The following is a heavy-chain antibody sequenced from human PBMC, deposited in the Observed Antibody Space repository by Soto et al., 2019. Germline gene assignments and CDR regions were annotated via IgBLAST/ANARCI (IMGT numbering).Heavy chain of an antibody. V-gene: IGHV3-53*01. CDR3: TREDYYGSKMHGMDV. J-gene: IGHJ6*02. D-gene: IGHD3-22*01. CDR2: FYTDGSR. Sequence: LRLSCAASGFSVSSNYMSWVRQAPGKGLEWVSVFYTDGSRYYADSVKGRCTMSRATSKNTLNLQMNSLRAEDTAVYYCTREDYYGSKMHGMDVWGQGTTVTVS. CDR1: GFSVSSNY.